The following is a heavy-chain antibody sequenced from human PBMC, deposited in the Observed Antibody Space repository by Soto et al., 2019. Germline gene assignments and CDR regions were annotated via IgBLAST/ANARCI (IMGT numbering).Heavy chain of an antibody. J-gene: IGHJ4*02. Sequence: PXVSLRLSGAASGFTFSSYAMHGVRQAPGKGLEWVSSICGSGDYTDYADSVKGRFTISRDNSKNTLYLQMNSLRAEDTALSYYARPSVSSPGTFWGQGAVVTV. CDR2: ICGSGDYT. V-gene: IGHV3-23*01. D-gene: IGHD6-13*01. CDR3: ARPSVSSPGTF. CDR1: GFTFSSYA.